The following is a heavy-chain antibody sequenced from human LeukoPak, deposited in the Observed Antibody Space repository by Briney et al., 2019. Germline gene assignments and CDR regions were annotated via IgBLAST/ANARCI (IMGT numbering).Heavy chain of an antibody. J-gene: IGHJ5*02. CDR1: GGSFSGYY. V-gene: IGHV4-34*01. CDR3: ASRDILTGYPYNWFDP. Sequence: SEALSLTCAVYGGSFSGYYWSGIRQPPGKGLEGIGEINHSGSTNYKPSLKSGGTISEDKSKNQISLKVRCVTAADTAVYSCASRDILTGYPYNWFDPWGQGTLVTVSS. D-gene: IGHD3-9*01. CDR2: INHSGST.